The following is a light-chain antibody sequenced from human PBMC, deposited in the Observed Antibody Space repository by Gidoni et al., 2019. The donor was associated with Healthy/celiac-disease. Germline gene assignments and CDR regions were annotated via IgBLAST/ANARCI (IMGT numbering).Light chain of an antibody. CDR1: QSVSSN. CDR2: GAS. V-gene: IGKV3-15*01. Sequence: ELVMPHSPAPLSVSPGERATLSCRASQSVSSNLAWYQQKPGQAPRLLIYGASTRATGIPARFSGSGSGTEFTLTISSLQSEDFAVYYCQQYNNWPEWTFGQGTKVEIK. J-gene: IGKJ1*01. CDR3: QQYNNWPEWT.